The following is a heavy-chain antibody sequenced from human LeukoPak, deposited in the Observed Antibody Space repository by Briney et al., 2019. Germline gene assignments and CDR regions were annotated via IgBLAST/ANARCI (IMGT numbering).Heavy chain of an antibody. V-gene: IGHV1-18*01. CDR2: ISAYNGNT. CDR1: GYTFTSYG. D-gene: IGHD3-10*01. CDR3: ARDQQLLWFGELPQINWFDP. Sequence: ASVKVSCKASGYTFTSYGISWVRQAPGQGLEWMGWISAYNGNTNYAQKLQGRVTMTTDTSTSTAYMELRSLRSDDTAVYYCARDQQLLWFGELPQINWFDPWGQGTLVTVSS. J-gene: IGHJ5*02.